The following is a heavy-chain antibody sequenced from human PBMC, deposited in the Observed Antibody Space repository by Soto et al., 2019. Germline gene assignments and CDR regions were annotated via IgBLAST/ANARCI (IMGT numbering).Heavy chain of an antibody. V-gene: IGHV3-53*01. CDR2: IYTPGST. D-gene: IGHD1-26*01. Sequence: PGGSLRLSCAASGFTVSSSYMGWVRQAPGKGLEWVSTIYTPGSTYYADSVKGRFTISRDNSKNTVYLQMNSLRAEDTAVYYCARGLVGATTAFDYWGQGTLVTVSS. J-gene: IGHJ4*02. CDR3: ARGLVGATTAFDY. CDR1: GFTVSSSY.